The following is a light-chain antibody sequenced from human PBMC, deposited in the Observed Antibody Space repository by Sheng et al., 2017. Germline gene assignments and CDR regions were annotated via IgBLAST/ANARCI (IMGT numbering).Light chain of an antibody. J-gene: IGKJ1*01. Sequence: DMQMTQSPSSLSASVGDRVTITCRASKDISNYLAWYXQKPGRAPKLLISTVSTFASGVPSRFSGSGSGTDFTLTISSLQPEDVATYFCHKYNSAPWTFGQGTKVEIK. CDR3: HKYNSAPWT. V-gene: IGKV1-27*01. CDR1: KDISNY. CDR2: TVS.